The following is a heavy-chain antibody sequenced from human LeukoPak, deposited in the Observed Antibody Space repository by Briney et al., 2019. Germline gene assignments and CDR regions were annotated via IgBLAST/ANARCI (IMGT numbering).Heavy chain of an antibody. J-gene: IGHJ4*02. CDR3: ARDLLVYAIGYYFDY. V-gene: IGHV3-30*06. D-gene: IGHD2-8*02. CDR2: ISYDGSNK. Sequence: GGSLRLSCAASGFTYNSHAMHWVRQAPGKGLEWVAVISYDGSNKYYADSVKGRFTISRDNSKNTLYLQMNSLRAEDTAVYYCARDLLVYAIGYYFDYWGQGTLVTVSS. CDR1: GFTYNSHA.